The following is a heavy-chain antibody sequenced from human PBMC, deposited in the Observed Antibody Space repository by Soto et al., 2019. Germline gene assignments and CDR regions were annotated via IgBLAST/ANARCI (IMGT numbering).Heavy chain of an antibody. Sequence: QVQLQESGPGLVKPSGTLSLTCAVSGGSISSSNWWSWVRQPPGKGLEWIGEIYHSGSTNYNPSLKSRVTISVDKSKNQFSLKLSSVTAADTAVYYCARVKDIVVVPAANNYYGMDVWGQGTTVTVSS. D-gene: IGHD2-2*01. CDR1: GGSISSSNW. CDR3: ARVKDIVVVPAANNYYGMDV. V-gene: IGHV4-4*02. CDR2: IYHSGST. J-gene: IGHJ6*02.